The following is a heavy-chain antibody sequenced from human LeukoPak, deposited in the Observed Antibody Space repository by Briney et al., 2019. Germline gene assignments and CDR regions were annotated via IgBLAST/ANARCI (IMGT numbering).Heavy chain of an antibody. V-gene: IGHV4-39*01. CDR1: GGSISSSSYY. Sequence: SETLSLTCTVSGGSISSSSYYWGWIRQPPGKGLEWIGSIYYSGSTYYNPSLKSRVTISVDTSKNQFSLKLSSVTAADTAVYYCARRVFLDYGDYVYCGINWFDPWGQGTLVTVSS. CDR2: IYYSGST. D-gene: IGHD4-17*01. CDR3: ARRVFLDYGDYVYCGINWFDP. J-gene: IGHJ5*02.